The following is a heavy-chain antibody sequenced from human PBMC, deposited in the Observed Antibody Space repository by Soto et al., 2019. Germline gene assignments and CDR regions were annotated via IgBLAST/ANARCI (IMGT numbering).Heavy chain of an antibody. CDR2: IIPIFGTA. CDR1: GGTFSSYA. V-gene: IGHV1-69*01. J-gene: IGHJ5*02. Sequence: QVQLVQSGAEVKKPGSSVKVSCKASGGTFSSYAISWVRQAPGQGLEWMGGIIPIFGTANYAQKFQGRVTITADESTSTAYMELSSLRSEDTAVYYCARDSGAADHRNYVFRGNSWFDPWGQGTLVTVSS. D-gene: IGHD3-16*01. CDR3: ARDSGAADHRNYVFRGNSWFDP.